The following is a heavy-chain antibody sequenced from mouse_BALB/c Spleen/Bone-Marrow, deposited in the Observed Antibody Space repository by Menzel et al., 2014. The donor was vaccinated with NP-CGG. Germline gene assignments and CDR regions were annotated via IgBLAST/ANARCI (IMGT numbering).Heavy chain of an antibody. J-gene: IGHJ2*01. CDR1: GYTFTSYW. D-gene: IGHD1-1*01. CDR2: INPSTGYT. V-gene: IGHV1-7*01. CDR3: AGLYVHFDY. Sequence: QVHVKQSGAELAKPGASVKMSCKASGYTFTSYWMHWVKQRPGQGLEWIGCINPSTGYTEYNQKFKDKATLTADKSSSTAYMQLSSLTSEDSAVYYCAGLYVHFDYWGQGTTLTVSS.